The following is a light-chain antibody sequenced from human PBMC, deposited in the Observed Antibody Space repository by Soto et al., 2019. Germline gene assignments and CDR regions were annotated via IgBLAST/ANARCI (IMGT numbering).Light chain of an antibody. J-gene: IGLJ1*01. CDR3: CSYAGNNIFV. CDR1: SSDVGTYYF. V-gene: IGLV2-23*01. CDR2: EGT. Sequence: QSVLTQPASVSGSLGQSITISCTGSSSDVGTYYFVSWYQQHPGKVPKLLIYEGTKRPSGVSDRFSGSKSGNTASMTISGLQAEDEANYYCCSYAGNNIFVFGTGTKVTVL.